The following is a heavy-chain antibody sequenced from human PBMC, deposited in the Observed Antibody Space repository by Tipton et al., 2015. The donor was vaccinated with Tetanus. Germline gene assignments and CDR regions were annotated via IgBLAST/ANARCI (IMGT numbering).Heavy chain of an antibody. V-gene: IGHV3-23*01. CDR2: IRNRGDAT. CDR1: NYA. D-gene: IGHD6-25*01. J-gene: IGHJ4*02. Sequence: NYAMSWVRQAPGKGLEWVSSIRNRGDATYYADSVKGRFTISRDNAKNSLYLQMNSLRADDTAVYYCASGSTLDYWGLGTLVTVSS. CDR3: ASGSTLDY.